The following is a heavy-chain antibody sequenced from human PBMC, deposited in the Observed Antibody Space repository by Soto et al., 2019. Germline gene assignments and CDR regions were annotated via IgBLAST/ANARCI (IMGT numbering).Heavy chain of an antibody. D-gene: IGHD1-26*01. CDR3: AKDHLWYSGSYLFDS. CDR1: GFTFSSYG. J-gene: IGHJ4*02. Sequence: QVPLVESGGGVVQPGRSLRLSCAASGFTFSSYGMHWVRQVPGKGLEWVALISYEGSAKYYADSVKGRFTISRDNSKNTLYLQMDSLRAEDTAIYYCAKDHLWYSGSYLFDSWGQGALVTVSS. V-gene: IGHV3-30*18. CDR2: ISYEGSAK.